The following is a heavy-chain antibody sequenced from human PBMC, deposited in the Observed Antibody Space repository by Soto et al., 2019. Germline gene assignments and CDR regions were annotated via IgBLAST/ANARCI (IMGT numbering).Heavy chain of an antibody. Sequence: SETLSLTCTVSGGSISSYYWSWIRQPPGKGLEWIGYIYYSGSTNYNPSLKSRVTISVDTSKNQFSLKLSSVTAADTAVYYCARDNDYYYVIYVCAQRSSVTGS. CDR3: ARDNDYYYVIYV. CDR2: IYYSGST. V-gene: IGHV4-59*01. CDR1: GGSISSYY. J-gene: IGHJ6*02.